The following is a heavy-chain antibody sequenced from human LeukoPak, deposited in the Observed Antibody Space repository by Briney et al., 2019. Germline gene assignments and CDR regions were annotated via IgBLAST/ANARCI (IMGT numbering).Heavy chain of an antibody. CDR3: ASSGGVVHYYAMDV. CDR2: IHTSGST. CDR1: VGSLSSYY. V-gene: IGHV4-4*07. J-gene: IGHJ6*02. D-gene: IGHD2-2*01. Sequence: PSETLSLTCTVSVGSLSSYYWSWIRQPAGKGLEWIGRIHTSGSTNYNPSLKSRVTLSVDTSKNQFSLKLSSVTAADTAVYYCASSGGVVHYYAMDVWGQGTTVTVSS.